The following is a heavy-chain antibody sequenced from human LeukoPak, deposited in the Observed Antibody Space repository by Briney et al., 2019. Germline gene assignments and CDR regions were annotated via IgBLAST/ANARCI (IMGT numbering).Heavy chain of an antibody. Sequence: PGGSLRLSCAASGFTFSSYGMHWVRQAPGKGLEWVAVISYDGSNKYYADSVKGQFTISRDNSKNTLYLQMNSLRAEDTAVYYCAKEDPYYYYGMDVWGQGTTVTVSS. CDR3: AKEDPYYYYGMDV. V-gene: IGHV3-30*18. J-gene: IGHJ6*02. CDR1: GFTFSSYG. CDR2: ISYDGSNK.